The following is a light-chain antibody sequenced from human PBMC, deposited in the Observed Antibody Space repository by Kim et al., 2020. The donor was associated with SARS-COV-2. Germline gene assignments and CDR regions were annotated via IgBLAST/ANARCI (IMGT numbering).Light chain of an antibody. V-gene: IGLV2-8*01. CDR1: SSDVGGYNY. J-gene: IGLJ3*02. CDR2: EVS. CDR3: SSYAGSNRGV. Sequence: QSALTQPPSASGSPGQSVTISCTGTSSDVGGYNYVSWYQQHPGKAPKLMIYEVSKRPSGVPDRFSGSKSGNTASLIVSGLQAEDEADYYCSSYAGSNRGVFGGGTQLTVL.